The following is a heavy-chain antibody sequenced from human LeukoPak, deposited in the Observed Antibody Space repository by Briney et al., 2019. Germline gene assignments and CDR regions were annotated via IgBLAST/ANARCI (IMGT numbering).Heavy chain of an antibody. CDR3: ATSKLQLFPFDY. D-gene: IGHD3-10*01. J-gene: IGHJ4*02. CDR1: GGSFSSYY. Sequence: KPSETLSLTCAVYGGSFSSYYWSWIRQPPGKGLEWIGNIYYRGGTNYNPSLKSRLTISVDTSKNQFSLKLSSVTAADTAVYYCATSKLQLFPFDYWGQGTLVTVSS. V-gene: IGHV4-59*08. CDR2: IYYRGGT.